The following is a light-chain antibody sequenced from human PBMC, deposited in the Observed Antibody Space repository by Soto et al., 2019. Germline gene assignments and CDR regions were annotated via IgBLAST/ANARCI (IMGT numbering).Light chain of an antibody. CDR3: GTWDSSLSAVV. J-gene: IGLJ2*01. Sequence: QSALTQPPSVSAAPGQKVTISCSGSSSNIGNNYVSWYQQLPGTAPKVLIYDNNKRPSGIPDRLSGSKSGTSATLGITGLQTGDEADYYCGTWDSSLSAVVFGGGTKLTVL. CDR1: SSNIGNNY. CDR2: DNN. V-gene: IGLV1-51*01.